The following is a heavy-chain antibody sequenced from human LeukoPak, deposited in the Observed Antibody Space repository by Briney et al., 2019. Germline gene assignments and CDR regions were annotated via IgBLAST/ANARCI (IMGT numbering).Heavy chain of an antibody. J-gene: IGHJ4*02. D-gene: IGHD5-18*01. CDR3: ARDKGGYSYGNPDY. CDR2: IWYDGSNK. CDR1: GFTFSSYG. V-gene: IGHV3-33*01. Sequence: GRSLRLSCAASGFTFSSYGMHWVRQAPGKGLEWVAVIWYDGSNKYCADSVKGRFTISRDNSKNTLYLQMNSLRAEDTAVYYCARDKGGYSYGNPDYWGQGTLVTVSS.